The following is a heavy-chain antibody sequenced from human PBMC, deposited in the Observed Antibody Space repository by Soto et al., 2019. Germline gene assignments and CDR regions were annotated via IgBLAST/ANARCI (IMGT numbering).Heavy chain of an antibody. CDR1: GFTFTSSA. V-gene: IGHV1-58*01. J-gene: IGHJ3*02. CDR3: AADLGATTAFDI. D-gene: IGHD1-26*01. Sequence: SVKVSCKASGFTFTSSAVQWVRQAHGQRLEWIGWIVVGSGNTNYAQKFQERVTITRDMSTSTAYMELSSLRSEDTAVYYCAADLGATTAFDIWGQGTMVTVSS. CDR2: IVVGSGNT.